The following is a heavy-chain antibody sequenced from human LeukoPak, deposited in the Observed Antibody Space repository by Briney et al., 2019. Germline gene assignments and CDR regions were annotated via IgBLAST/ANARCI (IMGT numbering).Heavy chain of an antibody. CDR1: GFTFSSNW. V-gene: IGHV3-74*01. CDR2: IASDGSST. J-gene: IGHJ4*02. CDR3: TSARYGGNSDY. Sequence: GGSLRLSCAGSGFTFSSNWMHWVRQAPGKGLVWVSRIASDGSSTDYADSVRGRFTISRDNAKNTLYLQMNSLRAEDTAVYYCTSARYGGNSDYWGQGTLVTVSS. D-gene: IGHD4-23*01.